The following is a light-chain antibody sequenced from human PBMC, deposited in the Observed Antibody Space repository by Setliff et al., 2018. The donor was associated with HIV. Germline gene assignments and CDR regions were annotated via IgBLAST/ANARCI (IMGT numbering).Light chain of an antibody. CDR2: EVN. CDR1: SSDLANFDL. CDR3: CSYGMDDSKV. Sequence: QSALTQPASVSGSPGQSLTISCTGTSSDLANFDLVSWYQQHPVEAPKLIIYEVNKRPSGVSSRFSGSKSGNTASLTISGLQADDEADYYCCSYGMDDSKVFGSGTKATVL. J-gene: IGLJ1*01. V-gene: IGLV2-23*02.